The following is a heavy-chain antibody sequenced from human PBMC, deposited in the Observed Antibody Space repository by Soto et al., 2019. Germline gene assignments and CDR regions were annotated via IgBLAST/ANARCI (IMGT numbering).Heavy chain of an antibody. D-gene: IGHD2-2*01. CDR3: ARDGGDCSSTSCPMHWFDP. CDR2: INPNSGGT. J-gene: IGHJ5*02. CDR1: GYTFTGYY. V-gene: IGHV1-2*02. Sequence: VASVKVSCKASGYTFTGYYMHWVRQAPGQGLEWMGWINPNSGGTNYAQKFQGRVTMTRDTSISTAYMELSRLRSDDTAVYYCARDGGDCSSTSCPMHWFDPWGQGTLVTVSS.